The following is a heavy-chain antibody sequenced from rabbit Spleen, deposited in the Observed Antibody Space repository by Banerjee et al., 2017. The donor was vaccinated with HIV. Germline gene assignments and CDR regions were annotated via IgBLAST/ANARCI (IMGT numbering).Heavy chain of an antibody. CDR2: IDTNDGDT. J-gene: IGHJ2*01. CDR3: ARNYVNAFDP. V-gene: IGHV1S40*01. D-gene: IGHD1-1*01. Sequence: QSLEESGGGLVKPGASLTLTCTASGFSFTSAYYMCWVRQAPGKGLEWIACIDTNDGDTDYANWPKGRFTISKTSSTTVTLQMTSLTAADTATYFCARNYVNAFDPWGPGTLVTVS. CDR1: GFSFTSAYY.